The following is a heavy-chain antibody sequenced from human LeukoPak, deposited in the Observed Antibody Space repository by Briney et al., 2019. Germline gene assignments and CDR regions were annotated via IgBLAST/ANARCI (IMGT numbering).Heavy chain of an antibody. CDR3: ARAHNWNYGTFDY. J-gene: IGHJ4*02. D-gene: IGHD1-7*01. Sequence: GRSLRLSCAASGFTFEDYAMHWVRQAPGKGLEWVSGINWNSASTGYADSVKGRFTISRDNAKNSLYLQMNSLRAEDTAVYYCARAHNWNYGTFDYWGQGTLVTVSS. V-gene: IGHV3-9*01. CDR2: INWNSAST. CDR1: GFTFEDYA.